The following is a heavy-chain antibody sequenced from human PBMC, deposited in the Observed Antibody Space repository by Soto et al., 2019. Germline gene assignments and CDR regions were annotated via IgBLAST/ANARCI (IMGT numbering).Heavy chain of an antibody. J-gene: IGHJ6*02. V-gene: IGHV1-18*01. CDR3: TRGGPTSADYYYGMDV. Sequence: ASVKVSCKASGYTFSNDGINWVRQAPGQGLEWMGWISAYNGNTEYAQNFQGRVTMTTDTSTSTAYMELRSLRSDDTAVYSCTRGGPTSADYYYGMDVWGLGTTVTVSS. CDR2: ISAYNGNT. CDR1: GYTFSNDG. D-gene: IGHD3-10*01.